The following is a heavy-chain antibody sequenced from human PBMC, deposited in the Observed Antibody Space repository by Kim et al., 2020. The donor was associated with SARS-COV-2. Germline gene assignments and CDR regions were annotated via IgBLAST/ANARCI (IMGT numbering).Heavy chain of an antibody. CDR2: IYYSGST. V-gene: IGHV4-31*03. CDR1: GGSISSGGYY. CDR3: ARDWGGGYWYYFDY. Sequence: SETLSLTCTVSGGSISSGGYYWSWIRQHPGKGLEWIGYIYYSGSTYYNPSLKSRVTISVDTSKNQFSLKLSSVTAADTAVYYCARDWGGGYWYYFDYWGQGTLVTVSS. J-gene: IGHJ4*02. D-gene: IGHD1-26*01.